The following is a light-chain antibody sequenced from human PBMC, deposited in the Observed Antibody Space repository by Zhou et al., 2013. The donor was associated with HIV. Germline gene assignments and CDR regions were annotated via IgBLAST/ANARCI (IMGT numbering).Light chain of an antibody. CDR2: QAS. V-gene: IGKV1-5*03. J-gene: IGKJ1*01. CDR1: RSISPW. CDR3: QQYATLGT. Sequence: DVQLTQSPPTLSASVGDTVTITCRASRSISPWLAWYQQKPGGAPKLLVYQASTLESGVPSRFSGRGSGTEFTLTISSLQPDDFATYYCQQYATLGTFGQGTKVEIK.